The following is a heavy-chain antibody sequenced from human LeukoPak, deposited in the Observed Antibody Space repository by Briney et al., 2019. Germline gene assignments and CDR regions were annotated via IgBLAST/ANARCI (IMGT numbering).Heavy chain of an antibody. CDR1: GYTFTAYY. D-gene: IGHD5-24*01. Sequence: GASVKVSCKASGYTFTAYYIHWVRQAPGQGLEWMGWINPNSGVTNYAQKFLGRVTMTRDTPITTAFMELSRLRSDDTAVYYCARVLRRDGYNRYFDYWGQGTLVTVSS. CDR3: ARVLRRDGYNRYFDY. V-gene: IGHV1-2*02. J-gene: IGHJ4*02. CDR2: INPNSGVT.